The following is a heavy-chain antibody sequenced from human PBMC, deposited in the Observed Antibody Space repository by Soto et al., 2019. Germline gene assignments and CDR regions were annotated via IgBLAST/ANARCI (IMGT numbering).Heavy chain of an antibody. V-gene: IGHV3-23*01. D-gene: IGHD2-15*01. CDR3: AKDQVVVAATGNWFDP. Sequence: GGSLRLSCAASGFTFSSYAMSWVRQAPGKGLEWVSAISGSGGSTYYADSVKGRFTISRDNSKNTLYLQMNSLRAEDTAVYYCAKDQVVVAATGNWFDPWGQGTLVTVSS. CDR1: GFTFSSYA. J-gene: IGHJ5*02. CDR2: ISGSGGST.